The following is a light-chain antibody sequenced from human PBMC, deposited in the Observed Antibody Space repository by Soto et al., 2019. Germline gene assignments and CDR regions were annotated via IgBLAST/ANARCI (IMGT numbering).Light chain of an antibody. CDR1: SSDGGGFSY. Sequence: QSALTQPRSVSGSPGQSVTISCTGTSSDGGGFSYVSWYQQYPGKAPKLILYDVSQRPSGVPDRFSGSKYGNTASLTISGVLAEDEAVFYCCSYSGRYTSVFGTGTKVTV. CDR2: DVS. V-gene: IGLV2-11*01. CDR3: CSYSGRYTSV. J-gene: IGLJ1*01.